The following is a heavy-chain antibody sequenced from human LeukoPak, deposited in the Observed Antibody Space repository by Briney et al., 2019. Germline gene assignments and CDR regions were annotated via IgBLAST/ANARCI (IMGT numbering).Heavy chain of an antibody. D-gene: IGHD6-6*01. CDR1: GFTFSDYY. Sequence: GGSLRLSCAASGFTFSDYYMSWIRQAPGKGLEWVANIKQDGSEKYYVDSVKGRFTISRDNAKNSLYLQMNSLRAEDTAVYYCAGGSSSGLLDYWGQGTLVTVSS. V-gene: IGHV3-7*04. CDR2: IKQDGSEK. CDR3: AGGSSSGLLDY. J-gene: IGHJ4*02.